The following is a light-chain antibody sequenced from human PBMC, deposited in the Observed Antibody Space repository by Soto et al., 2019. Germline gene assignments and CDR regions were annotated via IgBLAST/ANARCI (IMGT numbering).Light chain of an antibody. CDR2: GAS. CDR3: QQYGSSPIT. Sequence: EIVLTQSPGTLSLPPWEIDTLSCRPSQSVISTYLAWYQQKPGQAPRLLIYGASSRATGIPDRFSGSGSGTDFTLTISRLEPEDFAVYYCQQYGSSPITLGQGPRLEIK. CDR1: QSVISTY. J-gene: IGKJ5*01. V-gene: IGKV3-20*01.